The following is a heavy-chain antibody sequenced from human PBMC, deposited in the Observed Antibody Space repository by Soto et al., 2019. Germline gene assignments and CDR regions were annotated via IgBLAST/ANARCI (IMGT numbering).Heavy chain of an antibody. CDR2: IRQYGVET. CDR1: AFSLKTYW. CDR3: ATGGSRTYYLGPLDY. Sequence: EVQLVESGGGLVLPGGSLRLSCVGSAFSLKTYWMAWVRQAPGKGLECVANIRQYGVETFYVDSVKGRFTISRDNANNSVYLQMDNLRAEDTGVYYCATGGSRTYYLGPLDYWGQGIMVIVSS. D-gene: IGHD3-10*01. J-gene: IGHJ4*02. V-gene: IGHV3-7*01.